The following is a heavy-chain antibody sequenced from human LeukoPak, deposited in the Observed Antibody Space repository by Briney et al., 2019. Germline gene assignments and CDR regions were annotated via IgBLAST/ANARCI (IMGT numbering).Heavy chain of an antibody. CDR3: ARGADILTGYYDY. J-gene: IGHJ4*02. Sequence: PGGSLRLSCGASGFTFSSFWMHWVRQAPGKGLVWVSRINSDGSSSSYADSVKGRFTISRDNSKNTLYLQMNSLRAEDTAVYYCARGADILTGYYDYWGQGTLVTVSS. D-gene: IGHD3-9*01. CDR1: GFTFSSFW. V-gene: IGHV3-74*01. CDR2: INSDGSSS.